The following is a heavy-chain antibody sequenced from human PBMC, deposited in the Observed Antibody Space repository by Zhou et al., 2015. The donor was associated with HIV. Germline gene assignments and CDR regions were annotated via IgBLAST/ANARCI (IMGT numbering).Heavy chain of an antibody. V-gene: IGHV1-69*17. CDR2: ITPMFDIH. D-gene: IGHD3-22*01. CDR1: GGTFSGSD. CDR3: ARSSVNHDYAFDI. Sequence: LMQSGTEVTKPGSSVKVSCKASGGTFSGSDLSWVRQAPGQGLEWMGGITPMFDIHNYAHKFRARLNITVDKSTSTAYMELSSLTSEDAAIYFCARSSVNHDYAFDIWGQGTKVIVSS. J-gene: IGHJ3*02.